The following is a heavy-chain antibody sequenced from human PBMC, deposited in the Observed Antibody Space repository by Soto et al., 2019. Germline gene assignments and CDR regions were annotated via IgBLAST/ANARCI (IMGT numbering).Heavy chain of an antibody. CDR2: FSGPGGGP. Sequence: GGSLRLSCAASGFTFSTYAMSWVRQAPGKGLEWVSSFSGPGGGPYYADSVKGRFTISRDDSKNTLYLQMNSLRAEDTAVYYCAREQYSMVRGVRPYWGQGTLVTVSS. CDR1: GFTFSTYA. CDR3: AREQYSMVRGVRPY. V-gene: IGHV3-23*01. D-gene: IGHD3-10*01. J-gene: IGHJ4*02.